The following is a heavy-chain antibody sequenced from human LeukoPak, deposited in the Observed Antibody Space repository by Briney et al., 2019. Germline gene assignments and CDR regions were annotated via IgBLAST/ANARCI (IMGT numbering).Heavy chain of an antibody. J-gene: IGHJ4*02. Sequence: ASVKVSCKASGYTFTSYGISWVRQAPGQGLEWMGWISAYNGNTNYAQKLQGRVTMTTNPSPSTAYVELRSLRSDDTAVYYCARGATGHYDYVWGSYRYYYFDYWGQGTLVTVSS. D-gene: IGHD3-16*02. CDR3: ARGATGHYDYVWGSYRYYYFDY. V-gene: IGHV1-18*01. CDR1: GYTFTSYG. CDR2: ISAYNGNT.